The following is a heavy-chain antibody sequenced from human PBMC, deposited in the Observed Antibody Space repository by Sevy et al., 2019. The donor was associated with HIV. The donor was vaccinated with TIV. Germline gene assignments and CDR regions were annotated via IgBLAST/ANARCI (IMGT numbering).Heavy chain of an antibody. CDR2: ISSSSSTI. J-gene: IGHJ4*02. Sequence: GGSLRLSCAASGFTFSSYSMNWVRQAPGKGLEWVSYISSSSSTIYYADSVKGRFTISRDNAKNSLYLQMNSLRDEDTAVYYCARVLYSSGWGERFDYWGQGTLVTVSS. CDR1: GFTFSSYS. D-gene: IGHD6-19*01. V-gene: IGHV3-48*02. CDR3: ARVLYSSGWGERFDY.